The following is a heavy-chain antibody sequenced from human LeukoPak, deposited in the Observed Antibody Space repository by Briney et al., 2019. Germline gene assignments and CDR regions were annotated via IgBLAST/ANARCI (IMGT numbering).Heavy chain of an antibody. CDR3: AKEWDGSGTRLGWFDP. Sequence: GGSLRLSCVGSEFTFGTYAMSWVRQAPGKGLEGGSLISGSGGVTYDADSVKGRFTISRDNSKDTLYLQMNSLRAEDTATYYCAKEWDGSGTRLGWFDPWGQGTLVTVSS. J-gene: IGHJ5*02. CDR2: ISGSGGVT. D-gene: IGHD3-10*01. CDR1: EFTFGTYA. V-gene: IGHV3-23*01.